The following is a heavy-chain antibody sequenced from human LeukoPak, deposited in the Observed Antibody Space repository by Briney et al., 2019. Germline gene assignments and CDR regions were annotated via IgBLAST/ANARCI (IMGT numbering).Heavy chain of an antibody. CDR3: ARRAASGPAYYYYMDV. CDR1: GYTFTGYY. Sequence: ASVKVSCTASGYTFTGYYMHWVRQAPGQGLEWMGWINPNSGGTNYAQNFQGRVTMTRDTSISTAYMELSRLRSDDTAVYYCARRAASGPAYYYYMDVLGKGTTVTVSS. D-gene: IGHD6-13*01. J-gene: IGHJ6*03. V-gene: IGHV1-2*02. CDR2: INPNSGGT.